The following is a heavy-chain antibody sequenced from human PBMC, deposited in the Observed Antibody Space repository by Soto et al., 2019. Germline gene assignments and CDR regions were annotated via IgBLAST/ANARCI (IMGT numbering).Heavy chain of an antibody. CDR3: ARESEDLTSNFGY. J-gene: IGHJ4*02. CDR2: ISSTTNYI. Sequence: KPGGSLRLSCAASGFTFTRYSMNWVRQAPGKGLEWASSISSTTNYIYYGDSMKGRFTISRDNAKNSLYLEMNSLRAEDTAVYYCARESEDLTSNFGYWGQGTLVTVSS. V-gene: IGHV3-21*06. CDR1: GFTFTRYS.